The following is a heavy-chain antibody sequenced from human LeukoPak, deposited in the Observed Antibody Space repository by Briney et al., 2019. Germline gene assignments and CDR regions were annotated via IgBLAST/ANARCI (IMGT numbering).Heavy chain of an antibody. CDR2: IYYSGST. J-gene: IGHJ4*02. CDR1: GGSISSSSYY. V-gene: IGHV4-61*05. Sequence: SETLSLTCTVSGGSISSSSYYWGWIRQPPGKGLEWIGYIYYSGSTNYNPSLKSRVTISVDTSKNQFSLKLSSVTAADTAVYYCARGYYYDSSGYWPTDWGQGTLVTVSS. D-gene: IGHD3-22*01. CDR3: ARGYYYDSSGYWPTD.